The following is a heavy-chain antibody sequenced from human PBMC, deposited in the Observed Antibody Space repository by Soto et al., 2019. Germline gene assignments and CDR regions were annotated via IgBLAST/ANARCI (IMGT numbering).Heavy chain of an antibody. CDR2: IYYRGNT. J-gene: IGHJ4*02. V-gene: IGHV4-39*01. CDR3: ARLEGLATISYYFGY. CDR1: GDSINSDSYY. Sequence: QLQLQESGPGLVKPSETLSLTCSVSGDSINSDSYYWGWIRQPPGKGLEWIGSIYYRGNTYYNPSLKTRVTISLDKSKSQFSLKLNSVTAADSAVYFCARLEGLATISYYFGYWCQGTLVTVSS. D-gene: IGHD3-9*01.